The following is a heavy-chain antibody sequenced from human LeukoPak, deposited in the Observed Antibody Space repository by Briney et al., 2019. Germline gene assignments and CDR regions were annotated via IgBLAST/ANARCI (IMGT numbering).Heavy chain of an antibody. CDR2: IKEDGCGK. Sequence: GGSLTLSCAASGFTFSSCWMTWVRQTPGKGLEWVASIKEDGCGKYYVDSVKGRFTISRDNAKNSLSLQMNSLRVEDAAIYYCASLSLGYWGQGTLVTVSS. V-gene: IGHV3-7*01. J-gene: IGHJ4*02. CDR1: GFTFSSCW. D-gene: IGHD2/OR15-2a*01. CDR3: ASLSLGY.